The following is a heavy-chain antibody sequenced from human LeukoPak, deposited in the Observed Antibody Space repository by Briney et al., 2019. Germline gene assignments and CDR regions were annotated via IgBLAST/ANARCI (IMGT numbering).Heavy chain of an antibody. D-gene: IGHD3-3*01. J-gene: IGHJ6*02. V-gene: IGHV3-23*01. CDR3: AKGDFYGDYPYGMDV. Sequence: GGSLRLSCAASGFTFTSYAMSWVRQAPGKRLEWVSAISGSGGGTYYADSVKGRFTISRDNSKNTLYLQMNSLRAEDTAVYYCAKGDFYGDYPYGMDVWGQGTTVTVSS. CDR2: ISGSGGGT. CDR1: GFTFTSYA.